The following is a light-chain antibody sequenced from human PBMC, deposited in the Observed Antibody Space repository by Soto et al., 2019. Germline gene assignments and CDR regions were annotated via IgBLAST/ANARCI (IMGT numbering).Light chain of an antibody. V-gene: IGKV1-8*01. J-gene: IGKJ1*01. Sequence: AILMTQSPASFSASPGDRVTITCRASRGISSYLAWYQQKPGKAPKLLIYAASTLQSGVPSRFSGSGSGTDFTLTISSLQPEDFATYYCQQSYSLWTFGQGTKVDI. CDR1: RGISSY. CDR2: AAS. CDR3: QQSYSLWT.